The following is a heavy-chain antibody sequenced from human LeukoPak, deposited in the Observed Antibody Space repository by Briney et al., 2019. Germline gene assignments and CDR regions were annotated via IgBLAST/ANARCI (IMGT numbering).Heavy chain of an antibody. CDR2: TSHDGSNK. CDR3: ARDYLVTKMAYYYYYGMDV. D-gene: IGHD4-11*01. J-gene: IGHJ6*02. V-gene: IGHV3-30-3*01. Sequence: GGSLRLSCAASGFTFSTYIMHWVRQAPGKGLEWVAVTSHDGSNKYNADSVKGRFTISRDNSKNTLYLQMNSLRAEDTAVYYCARDYLVTKMAYYYYYGMDVWGQGTTVTVSS. CDR1: GFTFSTYI.